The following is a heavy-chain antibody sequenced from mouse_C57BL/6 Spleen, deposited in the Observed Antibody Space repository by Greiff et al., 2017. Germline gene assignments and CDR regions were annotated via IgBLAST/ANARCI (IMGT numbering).Heavy chain of an antibody. CDR1: GYTFTDYN. CDR3: ARPEDSYWYFDV. J-gene: IGHJ1*03. Sequence: VQLQQSGPELVKPGASVKIPCKASGYTFTDYNMDWVKQSHGKSLEWIGDINPNNGGTIYNQKFKGKATLTVDKSSSTAYMELRSLTSEDTAVYYCARPEDSYWYFDVWGTGTTVTVSS. CDR2: INPNNGGT. V-gene: IGHV1-18*01. D-gene: IGHD2-12*01.